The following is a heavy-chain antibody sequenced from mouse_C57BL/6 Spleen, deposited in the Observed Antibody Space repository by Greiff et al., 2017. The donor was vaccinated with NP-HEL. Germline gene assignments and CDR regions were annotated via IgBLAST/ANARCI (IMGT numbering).Heavy chain of an antibody. Sequence: QVQLQQSGAELVKPGASVKISCKASGYAFSSYWMNWVKQRPGKGLEWIGQIYPGDGDTNYNGKFKGKATLTADKSSSTAYMQLSSLTSEDSAVYFCARRLYDYDVGYYAMDYWGQGTSVTVSS. V-gene: IGHV1-80*01. J-gene: IGHJ4*01. CDR2: IYPGDGDT. CDR1: GYAFSSYW. CDR3: ARRLYDYDVGYYAMDY. D-gene: IGHD2-4*01.